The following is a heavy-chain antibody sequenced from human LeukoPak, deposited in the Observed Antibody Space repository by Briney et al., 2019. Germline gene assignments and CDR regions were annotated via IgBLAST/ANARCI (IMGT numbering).Heavy chain of an antibody. J-gene: IGHJ4*02. CDR1: GFTFSSYE. V-gene: IGHV3-48*03. CDR2: ISSSGSTI. D-gene: IGHD1-26*01. Sequence: GGSLRLSCAASGFTFSSYEMNWVRQAPGKGLEWVSFISSSGSTISYADSVKGRFTISRDNAKNSLFLQMNCLRAEDTAVYYCARGTRHGWELVVWGLGTLVTVSS. CDR3: ARGTRHGWELVV.